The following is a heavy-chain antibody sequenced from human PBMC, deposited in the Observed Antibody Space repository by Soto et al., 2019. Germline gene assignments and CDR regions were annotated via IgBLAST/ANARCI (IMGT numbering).Heavy chain of an antibody. CDR2: ISYTGANT. V-gene: IGHV3-30*18. J-gene: IGHJ4*02. D-gene: IGHD3-22*01. CDR3: AKHMDDSGYFYVEGADH. Sequence: GGSLRLSCVASGFTFGRYAMHWVRQPPGRGLEWVAVISYTGANTYYVGSVRGRFTISRDNSKNTLYLQMNSLRAEDAAMYYCAKHMDDSGYFYVEGADHWGQGTLVTVSS. CDR1: GFTFGRYA.